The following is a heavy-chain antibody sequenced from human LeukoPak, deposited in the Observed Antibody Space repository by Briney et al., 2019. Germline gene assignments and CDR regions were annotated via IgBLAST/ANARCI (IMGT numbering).Heavy chain of an antibody. CDR2: IYNSGST. CDR3: AGHSDAAEYFEH. Sequence: SETLSLPCTVSGGSISSYYWSWIRQPPGKGLEWIAYIYNSGSTNYNPSLKSRVTISVDTSKNQFSLKLSSVTAADTAVYYCAGHSDAAEYFEHWGQGTLVTVSS. D-gene: IGHD3-10*01. J-gene: IGHJ1*01. V-gene: IGHV4-59*08. CDR1: GGSISSYY.